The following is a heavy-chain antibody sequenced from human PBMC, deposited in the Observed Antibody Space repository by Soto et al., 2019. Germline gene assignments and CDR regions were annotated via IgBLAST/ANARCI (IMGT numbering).Heavy chain of an antibody. J-gene: IGHJ5*02. D-gene: IGHD3-10*01. CDR2: IYYSGST. CDR1: GGSISSGSYY. V-gene: IGHV4-39*01. CDR3: ARHGSGSYYNNCIDP. Sequence: SETLSLTCTVSGGSISSGSYYCGWIRQPPGKGLEWIGSIYYSGSTYYNPSLKSRVTISVDTSKNQFSLKLTSVTAADTAVYYCARHGSGSYYNNCIDPPGQATLVSVSS.